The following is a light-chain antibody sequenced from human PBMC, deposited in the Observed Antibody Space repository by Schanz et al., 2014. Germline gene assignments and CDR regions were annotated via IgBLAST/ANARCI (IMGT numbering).Light chain of an antibody. CDR1: SSDTGGYNY. CDR3: SSYAGSNNLV. CDR2: EVT. Sequence: QSALTQPASVSGSPGQSITIPCSGFSSDTGGYNYVSWYQQHPGQAPKLVIYEVTKRPSGVPDRFSGSKSGNTASLTVSGLQAEDEADYYCSSYAGSNNLVFGGGTKLTVL. J-gene: IGLJ2*01. V-gene: IGLV2-8*01.